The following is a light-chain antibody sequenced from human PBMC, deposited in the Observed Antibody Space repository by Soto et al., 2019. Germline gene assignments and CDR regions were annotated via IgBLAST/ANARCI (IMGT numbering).Light chain of an antibody. CDR1: QSVSNY. CDR3: LQRSNWPRT. V-gene: IGKV3-11*01. CDR2: DAS. Sequence: EIVLTQSPATVSLYPGEIATLSCRASQSVSNYLAWYQHKPGQAPRLLIYDASKRATGIPARFSGSGSGTDFTLTISSLDPEDFAVYYRLQRSNWPRTFGQGTKVDIK. J-gene: IGKJ1*01.